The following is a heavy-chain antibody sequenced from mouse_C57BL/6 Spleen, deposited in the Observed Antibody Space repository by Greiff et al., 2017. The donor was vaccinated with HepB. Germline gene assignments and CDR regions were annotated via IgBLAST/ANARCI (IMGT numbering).Heavy chain of an antibody. CDR1: GYAFSSYW. CDR2: IYPGDGDT. D-gene: IGHD1-1*01. Sequence: QVQLKQSGAELVKPGASVKISCKASGYAFSSYWMNWVKQRPGKGLEWIGQIYPGDGDTNYNGKFKGKATLTAGKSSSTAYMQLSSLTSEDSAVYFCARSGGTTVFDYWGQGTTLTVSS. J-gene: IGHJ2*01. CDR3: ARSGGTTVFDY. V-gene: IGHV1-80*01.